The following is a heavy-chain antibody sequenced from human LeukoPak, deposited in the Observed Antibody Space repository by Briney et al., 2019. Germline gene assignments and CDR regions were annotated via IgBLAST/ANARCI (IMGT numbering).Heavy chain of an antibody. V-gene: IGHV3-30*03. CDR3: ATLGYCSSTSCYGYYYGMDV. CDR1: GFTFSSSG. Sequence: GGSLRLSCAASGFTFSSSGMHWVRQAPGKGLEWVAVVSYDGRNKYYADSVKGRITISRDNSENTLYLQMNSLRAEDTALYYCATLGYCSSTSCYGYYYGMDVWGQGTTVTVSS. CDR2: VSYDGRNK. D-gene: IGHD2-2*01. J-gene: IGHJ6*02.